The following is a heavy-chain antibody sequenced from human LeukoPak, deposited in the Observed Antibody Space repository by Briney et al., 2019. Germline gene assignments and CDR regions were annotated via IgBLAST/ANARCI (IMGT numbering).Heavy chain of an antibody. CDR3: ARGCSRGGAGTGNWFDP. D-gene: IGHD1-1*01. V-gene: IGHV4-34*01. J-gene: IGHJ5*02. CDR2: MDHSGST. Sequence: PSETLSLTCGISGGSFSDYSWNWIRQPPGKGLEWLGEMDHSGSTNYKPSLQSRVTISLDTSKNHFSLKVKSVTAADTAIYYCARGCSRGGAGTGNWFDPWGQGTLVTVSS. CDR1: GGSFSDYS.